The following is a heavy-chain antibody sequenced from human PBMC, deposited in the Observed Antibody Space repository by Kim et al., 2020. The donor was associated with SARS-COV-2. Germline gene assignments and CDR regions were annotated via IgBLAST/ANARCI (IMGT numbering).Heavy chain of an antibody. D-gene: IGHD1-1*01. V-gene: IGHV3-7*03. Sequence: GGSLRLSCAASGLTFSSYWMTWVRQSPGKGLEWVANIKQDGSEKDYVDSVKGRFTISRDNAKNSLYLQMNSLRAEDTALYYCAKSASPGSRYYNYYCWD. CDR1: GLTFSSYW. J-gene: IGHJ6*01. CDR3: AKSASPGSRYYNYYCWD. CDR2: IKQDGSEK.